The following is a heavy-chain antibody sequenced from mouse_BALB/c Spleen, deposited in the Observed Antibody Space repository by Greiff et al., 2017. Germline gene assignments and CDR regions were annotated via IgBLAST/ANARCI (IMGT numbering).Heavy chain of an antibody. CDR1: GFTFSSFG. CDR2: ISSGSSTI. D-gene: IGHD1-1*01. V-gene: IGHV5-17*02. CDR3: ARSGFTTGDAMDY. J-gene: IGHJ4*01. Sequence: EVKLVESGGGLVQPGGSRKLSCAASGFTFSSFGMHWVRQAPEKGLEWVAYISSGSSTIYYADTVKGRFTISRDNPKNTLFLQMTSLRSEDTAMYYCARSGFTTGDAMDYWGQGTSVTVSS.